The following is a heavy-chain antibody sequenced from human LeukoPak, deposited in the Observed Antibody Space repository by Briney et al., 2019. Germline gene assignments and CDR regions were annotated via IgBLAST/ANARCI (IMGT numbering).Heavy chain of an antibody. D-gene: IGHD2-21*02. CDR3: ARTTYCGGDCYSYFDY. V-gene: IGHV1-69*13. CDR2: IIPIFGTA. CDR1: GGTFSSYA. J-gene: IGHJ4*02. Sequence: ASVKVSCKASGGTFSSYAISWVRQAPGQGLEWMGGIIPIFGTANYAQKFQGRVTITADESTSTAYMELSSLRSEDTAVYYCARTTYCGGDCYSYFDYWGQGTLVTVSS.